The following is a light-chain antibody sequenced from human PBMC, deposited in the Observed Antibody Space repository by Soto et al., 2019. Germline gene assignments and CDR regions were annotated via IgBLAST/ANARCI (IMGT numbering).Light chain of an antibody. J-gene: IGLJ1*01. CDR3: SSYTSSSSYV. CDR2: DVS. CDR1: SSDAGAYNS. V-gene: IGLV2-14*01. Sequence: QSALTQPASVSGSPGQSIAISCTGTSSDAGAYNSVSWYQQYPGKAPKLMIHDVSNRPSGVSDRFSGSKSGNTASLTISGLQAEDEADYYCSSYTSSSSYVFGSGTKVTVL.